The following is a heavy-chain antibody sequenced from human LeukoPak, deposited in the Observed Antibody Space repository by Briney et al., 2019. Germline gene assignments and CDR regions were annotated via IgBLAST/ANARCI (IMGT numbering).Heavy chain of an antibody. V-gene: IGHV5-51*01. CDR2: IYPGDSDT. CDR1: VFSFSNYW. D-gene: IGHD4-23*01. J-gene: IGHJ4*02. Sequence: GEPLKISCKTSVFSFSNYWIAWVRQTPGEGLEWMGGIYPGDSDTRYNPSFQGQVTISADKSTKTAYLQWSTLKASDSAMYYCASRGGGNTGGFFFDYWGQGSLVTVAS. CDR3: ASRGGGNTGGFFFDY.